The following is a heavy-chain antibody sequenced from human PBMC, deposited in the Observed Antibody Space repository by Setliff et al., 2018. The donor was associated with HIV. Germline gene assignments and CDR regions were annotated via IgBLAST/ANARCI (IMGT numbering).Heavy chain of an antibody. Sequence: SVKVSCKAAGGTFSGHAITWVRQAPGQGLEWMGGTIPHFGTAYYAQKFQGRVTITADKSTNIAYMELSSLKYEDTALYFCAGTSITMLRGVTPTRFDYWGQGTLVTVSS. D-gene: IGHD3-10*01. CDR3: AGTSITMLRGVTPTRFDY. J-gene: IGHJ4*02. V-gene: IGHV1-69*06. CDR2: TIPHFGTA. CDR1: GGTFSGHA.